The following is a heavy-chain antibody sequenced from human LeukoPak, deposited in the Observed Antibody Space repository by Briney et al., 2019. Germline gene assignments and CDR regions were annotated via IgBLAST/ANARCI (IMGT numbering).Heavy chain of an antibody. J-gene: IGHJ6*02. V-gene: IGHV4-31*11. CDR1: GGSFSGYY. Sequence: SETLSLTCAVYGGSFSGYYWSWIRQHPGKGLEWIGYIYYSGSTYYNPSLKSRVTISVDTSKNQFSLKLSSVTAADTAVYYCARAGDSSGYSAYYYYYGMDVWGQGTTVTVSS. CDR3: ARAGDSSGYSAYYYYYGMDV. CDR2: IYYSGST. D-gene: IGHD3-22*01.